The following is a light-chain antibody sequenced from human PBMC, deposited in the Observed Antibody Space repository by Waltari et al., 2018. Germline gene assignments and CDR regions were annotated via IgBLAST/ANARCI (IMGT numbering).Light chain of an antibody. CDR1: LSNIGANF. J-gene: IGLJ1*01. CDR2: RNE. V-gene: IGLV1-47*01. CDR3: AAWDDSLGGHFV. Sequence: QSVLTQPPSASGTPGQSVTISCSGSLSNIGANFVYWYQQVPGTAPKILIYRNEQRPSGVPDRCSASKSGSSASLAISGLRSEDEADYFCAAWDDSLGGHFVFGTGTKVIV.